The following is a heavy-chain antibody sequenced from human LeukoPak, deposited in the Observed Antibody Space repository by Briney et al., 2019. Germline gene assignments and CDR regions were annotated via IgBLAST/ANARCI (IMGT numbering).Heavy chain of an antibody. J-gene: IGHJ5*02. CDR1: GFTFSSYA. D-gene: IGHD3-22*01. Sequence: GGSLRLSCAASGFTFSSYAMHWVRQAPGKGLEWVAVISYDGSNKYYADSVKGRFTISRDNSKNTLYLQMNSLRAEDTAVYYCARDRGDYDSSGFDPWGQGTLVTVSS. CDR2: ISYDGSNK. CDR3: ARDRGDYDSSGFDP. V-gene: IGHV3-30-3*01.